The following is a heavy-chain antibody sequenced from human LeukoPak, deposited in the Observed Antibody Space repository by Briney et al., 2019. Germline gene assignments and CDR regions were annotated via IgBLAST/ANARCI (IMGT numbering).Heavy chain of an antibody. CDR1: GFTLSSYE. V-gene: IGHV3-23*01. CDR2: IDYSGGSS. D-gene: IGHD4-17*01. Sequence: PGGSLRLSCTVSGFTLSSYEMSWIRQAPGKGLEWVSSIDYSGGSSYYADSVKGRFTISRGDSKNTLYLQLNSLRAEDTAVYYCARASTVTTTVGGGSRYYFDYWGQGTLVTVSS. CDR3: ARASTVTTTVGGGSRYYFDY. J-gene: IGHJ4*02.